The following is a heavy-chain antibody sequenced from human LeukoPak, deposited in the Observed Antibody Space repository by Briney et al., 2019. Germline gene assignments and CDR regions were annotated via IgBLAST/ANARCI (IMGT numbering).Heavy chain of an antibody. CDR3: ERKGSSSWYSYYYYYMDV. D-gene: IGHD6-13*01. CDR1: GGSFSGYY. V-gene: IGHV4-34*01. J-gene: IGHJ6*03. CDR2: INHSGST. Sequence: PSETLSLTCAVYGGSFSGYYWSWIRQPPAKGLDWIGEINHSGSTNYNPCLKSRGTISVDTSKNQLSLKLSSVTAADTAVYYCERKGSSSWYSYYYYYMDVWGKGTTVTVSS.